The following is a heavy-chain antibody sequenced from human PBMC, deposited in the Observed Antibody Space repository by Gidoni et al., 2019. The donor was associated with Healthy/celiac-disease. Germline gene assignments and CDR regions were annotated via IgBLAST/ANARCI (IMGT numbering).Heavy chain of an antibody. Sequence: QVQLVQSGAEVKKPGASVKVSCKASGYTFTSYGISWVRQAPGQGLEWMGWISAYNGNTNYAQKLQGRVTMTTDTSTSTAYMELRSLRSDDTAVYYCARDRLNPGGTTVVTPGLYYYYYGMDVWGQGTTVTVSS. CDR2: ISAYNGNT. CDR3: ARDRLNPGGTTVVTPGLYYYYYGMDV. D-gene: IGHD4-17*01. CDR1: GYTFTSYG. V-gene: IGHV1-18*01. J-gene: IGHJ6*02.